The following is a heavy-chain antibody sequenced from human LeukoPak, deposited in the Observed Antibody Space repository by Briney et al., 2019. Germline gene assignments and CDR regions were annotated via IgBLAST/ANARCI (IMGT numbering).Heavy chain of an antibody. V-gene: IGHV1-2*02. D-gene: IGHD2-2*01. Sequence: SVKVSCKASGYTFTGYYMHWVRQAPGQGLEWMGWINPNSGGTNYAQKFQGRVTMTRDTSISTAYMELSRLRSDDTAVYYCARIEIVDIVVVFDMNYYGMDVWGQGTTVTVSS. J-gene: IGHJ6*02. CDR3: ARIEIVDIVVVFDMNYYGMDV. CDR1: GYTFTGYY. CDR2: INPNSGGT.